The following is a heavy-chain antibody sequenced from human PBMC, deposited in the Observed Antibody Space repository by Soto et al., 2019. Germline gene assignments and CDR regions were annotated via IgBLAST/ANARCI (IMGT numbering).Heavy chain of an antibody. D-gene: IGHD5-18*01. CDR2: ISASGGNT. Sequence: LRLSFAASGFTFTSYALSWVRQPPGKGLQWLSSISASGGNTYYADSVKGRFTISRDNPKNTLYLQINSLRADDTAVYYCAKALSGYSYPQFDYWGQGTLVTVSS. CDR3: AKALSGYSYPQFDY. J-gene: IGHJ4*02. CDR1: GFTFTSYA. V-gene: IGHV3-23*01.